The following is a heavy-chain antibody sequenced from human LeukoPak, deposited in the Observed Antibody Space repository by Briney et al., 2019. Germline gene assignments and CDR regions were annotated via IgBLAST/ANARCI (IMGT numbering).Heavy chain of an antibody. D-gene: IGHD5-18*01. J-gene: IGHJ6*02. CDR3: ARVSAMAFYGMDV. Sequence: SETLSLTCAVSGGSISSSNWWSWVRQPPGKGLEWIGEIYHSGSTNYNPSLKSRVTISVDESKNQFSLKLSSVTAADTAVYYCARVSAMAFYGMDVWGQGTTVTVSS. CDR2: IYHSGST. CDR1: GGSISSSNW. V-gene: IGHV4-4*02.